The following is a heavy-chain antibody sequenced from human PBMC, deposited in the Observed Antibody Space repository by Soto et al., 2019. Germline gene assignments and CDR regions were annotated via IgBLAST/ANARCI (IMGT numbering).Heavy chain of an antibody. CDR2: MNPHSGDT. J-gene: IGHJ4*02. CDR3: ARKQAMDY. Sequence: GASVKVSCKASGYTFVNYEINWVRQATGQGLEWLGWMNPHSGDTFYAQNFQGRVTMTRNTSITTAYMELNSLKSEDTAVYYCARKQAMDYWGQGTLVTVSS. V-gene: IGHV1-8*01. CDR1: GYTFVNYE.